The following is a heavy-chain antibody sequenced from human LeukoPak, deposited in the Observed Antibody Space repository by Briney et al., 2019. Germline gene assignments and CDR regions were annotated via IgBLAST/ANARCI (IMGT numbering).Heavy chain of an antibody. CDR3: ARAYGSGSSTGQYYFDY. J-gene: IGHJ4*02. CDR1: GYTFTGYY. CDR2: INPNSGGT. D-gene: IGHD3-10*01. Sequence: GASVKVSCKASGYTFTGYYMHWVRQAPGQGLEWMGWINPNSGGTNYAQNFQGWVTMTRDTSISTAYMELSRLTSDDTAVYYCARAYGSGSSTGQYYFDYWGQGTLVTVSS. V-gene: IGHV1-2*04.